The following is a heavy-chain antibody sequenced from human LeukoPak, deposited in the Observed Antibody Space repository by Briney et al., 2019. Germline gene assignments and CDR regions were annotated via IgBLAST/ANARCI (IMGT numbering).Heavy chain of an antibody. J-gene: IGHJ4*02. Sequence: SEALSLTCTVSGGSVSSGTYYWSWIRQPPGKGLEWIGYIYYSGSTNYNPSLKSRVTISVDSSKNQFSLKLSSVTAADTAVYYCARDRVRGNSNPFFDYWGQGTLVTVSS. CDR2: IYYSGST. V-gene: IGHV4-61*01. CDR3: ARDRVRGNSNPFFDY. D-gene: IGHD4-11*01. CDR1: GGSVSSGTYY.